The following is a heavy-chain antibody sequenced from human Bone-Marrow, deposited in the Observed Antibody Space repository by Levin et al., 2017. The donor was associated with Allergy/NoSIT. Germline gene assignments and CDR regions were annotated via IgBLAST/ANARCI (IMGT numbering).Heavy chain of an antibody. CDR1: GFTFSSYS. CDR3: ARDIEGHEYSSSSYYFDY. D-gene: IGHD6-6*01. Sequence: GGSLRLSCAASGFTFSSYSMNWVRQAPGKGLEWVSSISSSSSYIYYADSVKGRFTISRDNAKNSLYLQMNSLRAEDTAVYYCARDIEGHEYSSSSYYFDYWGQGTLVTVSS. V-gene: IGHV3-21*01. CDR2: ISSSSSYI. J-gene: IGHJ4*02.